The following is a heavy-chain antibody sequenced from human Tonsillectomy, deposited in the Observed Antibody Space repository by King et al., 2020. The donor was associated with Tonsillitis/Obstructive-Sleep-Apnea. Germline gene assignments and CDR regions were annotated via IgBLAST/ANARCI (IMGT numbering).Heavy chain of an antibody. CDR3: VKDVAAAGYPSAFDI. J-gene: IGHJ3*02. D-gene: IGHD6-13*01. V-gene: IGHV3-64D*06. CDR2: ISSNGGST. Sequence: VQLVESGGGLVQPGGSLRLSCSASGFTFSSYAMHWVRQAPGKGLEYVSAISSNGGSTYYAVSVKGRFTISRDNSKNTLYLQMSSLRAEDTAVYYSVKDVAAAGYPSAFDIWGQGTMVTVSS. CDR1: GFTFSSYA.